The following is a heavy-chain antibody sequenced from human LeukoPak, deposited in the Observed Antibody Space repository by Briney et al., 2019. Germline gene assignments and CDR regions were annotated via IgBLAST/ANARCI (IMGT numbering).Heavy chain of an antibody. CDR3: ARVSFCPRCHFDY. D-gene: IGHD2/OR15-2a*01. CDR2: ISPDGSSA. V-gene: IGHV3-74*03. J-gene: IGHJ4*02. CDR1: GFSFSSYW. Sequence: GGSLRLSCAASGFSFSSYWMHWVRQAPGKGLVWVARISPDGSSALSADSVRGRFTISRDNADNTLYLQLNSLRAEDTAVYYRARVSFCPRCHFDYWGEGSVVTVSS.